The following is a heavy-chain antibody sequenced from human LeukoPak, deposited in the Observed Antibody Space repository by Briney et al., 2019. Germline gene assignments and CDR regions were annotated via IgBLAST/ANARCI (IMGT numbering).Heavy chain of an antibody. Sequence: GASVKVSCKASGGTFSSYAISWVRQAPGQGLEWMGGIIPIFGTANYAQKFQGRVTITADESTSTAYMELSSLRSEDTAVYYCARDPSELNPQWELSLWGQGTLFTVS. D-gene: IGHD1-26*01. CDR3: ARDPSELNPQWELSL. CDR2: IIPIFGTA. V-gene: IGHV1-69*13. J-gene: IGHJ4*02. CDR1: GGTFSSYA.